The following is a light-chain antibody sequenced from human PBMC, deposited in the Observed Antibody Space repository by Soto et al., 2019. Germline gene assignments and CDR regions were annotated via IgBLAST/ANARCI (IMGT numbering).Light chain of an antibody. V-gene: IGLV2-14*01. CDR1: SSDVGGYNY. CDR2: EVS. J-gene: IGLJ1*01. CDR3: SSYISSSIDYV. Sequence: QSALTQPASVSGSPGRSITISSTVTSSDVGGYNYVSWYQQHPGKAPKLMIYEVSNRPSGVSNRFSGSKSGNTASLTISGLQAEDEADYYCSSYISSSIDYVFGTGTKLTVL.